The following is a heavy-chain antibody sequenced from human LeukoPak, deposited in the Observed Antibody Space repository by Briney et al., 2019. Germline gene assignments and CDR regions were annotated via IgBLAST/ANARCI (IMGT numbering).Heavy chain of an antibody. CDR2: LYSNGNT. CDR3: ARDYYDGSAYYSYYEY. CDR1: GFTVSSKY. Sequence: GGSLRLSCAASGFTVSSKYMSWVRQAPGKGLEWVSTLYSNGNTYYADSVKGRFTISRDNSENTLSLQMNSLRAEDTAVYYCARDYYDGSAYYSYYEYWGQGTLVTVSS. J-gene: IGHJ4*02. V-gene: IGHV3-53*01. D-gene: IGHD3-22*01.